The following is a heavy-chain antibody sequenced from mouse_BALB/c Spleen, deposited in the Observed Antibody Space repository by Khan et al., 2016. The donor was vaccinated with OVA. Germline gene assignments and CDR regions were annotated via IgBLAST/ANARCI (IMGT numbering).Heavy chain of an antibody. CDR2: MIYTGYT. Sequence: VQLKQSGPSLVKPSQTLSLTCSVTGYSITSGYWSWIRKLPGNKLEYMGYMIYTGYTDYNPSLKSRLAITRHTSKNQYYLQLYSVTTEDTATYYCARSTYRYAFAYWGQGTLVTVSA. D-gene: IGHD2-14*01. CDR1: GYSITSGY. CDR3: ARSTYRYAFAY. J-gene: IGHJ3*01. V-gene: IGHV3-8*02.